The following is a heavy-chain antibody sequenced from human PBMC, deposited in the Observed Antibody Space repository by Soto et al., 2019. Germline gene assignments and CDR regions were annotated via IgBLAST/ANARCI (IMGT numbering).Heavy chain of an antibody. CDR3: ARDDPKLRFLEWLLLYFDY. D-gene: IGHD3-3*01. CDR2: ISGSGGST. J-gene: IGHJ4*02. Sequence: PGGSLRLSCAASGFTFSSYAMSWVRQAPGKGLEWVSAISGSGGSTYYADSVKGRFTISRDNSKNTLYPQMNSLRAEDTAVYYCARDDPKLRFLEWLLLYFDYWGRGTLVTVSS. CDR1: GFTFSSYA. V-gene: IGHV3-23*01.